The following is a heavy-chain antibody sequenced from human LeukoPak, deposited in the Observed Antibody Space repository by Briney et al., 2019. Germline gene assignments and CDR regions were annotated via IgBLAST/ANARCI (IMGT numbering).Heavy chain of an antibody. CDR3: ARGGPRGGYDFWSGYFLNNWFDP. CDR2: INHSGST. V-gene: IGHV4-39*07. CDR1: GGSISSSSYY. D-gene: IGHD3-3*01. J-gene: IGHJ5*02. Sequence: SETLSLTCTVSGGSISSSSYYWGWIRQPPGKGLEWIGEINHSGSTNYNPSLKSRVTISVDTSKNQFSLKLSSVTAADTAVYYCARGGPRGGYDFWSGYFLNNWFDPWGQGTLVTVSS.